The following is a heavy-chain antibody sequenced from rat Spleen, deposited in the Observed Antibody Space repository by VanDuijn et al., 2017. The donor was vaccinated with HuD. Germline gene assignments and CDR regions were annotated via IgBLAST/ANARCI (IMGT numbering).Heavy chain of an antibody. V-gene: IGHV3-3*01. CDR1: GYSITSNY. Sequence: EVQLQESGPGLVKPSQSLSLTCSVTGYSITSNYWGWIRKFPGNKLEWMGYINSAGSTNYNPSLKSRISITRDTSKNQFFLQVNSVTAEDTATYYCARGYYDGTQGFAYWGQGVMVTVSS. CDR3: ARGYYDGTQGFAY. D-gene: IGHD1-12*02. CDR2: INSAGST. J-gene: IGHJ2*01.